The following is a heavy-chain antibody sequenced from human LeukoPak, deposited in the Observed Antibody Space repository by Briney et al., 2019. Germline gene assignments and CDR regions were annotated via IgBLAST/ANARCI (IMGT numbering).Heavy chain of an antibody. V-gene: IGHV1-69*05. CDR3: ARASARYDYVWGSYRTSFDY. D-gene: IGHD3-16*02. CDR1: GGTFSSYA. Sequence: SVKVSCKASGGTFSSYAISWVRQAPGQGLEWMGRIIPIFGTANYVQKFQGRVTITTDESKSTAYMELSRPRSEDTAVYYCARASARYDYVWGSYRTSFDYWGQGTLVTVSS. J-gene: IGHJ4*02. CDR2: IIPIFGTA.